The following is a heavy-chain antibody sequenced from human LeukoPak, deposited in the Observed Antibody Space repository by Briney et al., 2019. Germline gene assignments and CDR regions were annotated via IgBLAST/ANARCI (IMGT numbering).Heavy chain of an antibody. CDR1: GYTFTSYG. D-gene: IGHD5-18*01. CDR2: ISAYNGNT. J-gene: IGHJ4*02. V-gene: IGHV1-18*01. Sequence: ASAKVSCKASGYTFTSYGISWVRQAPGQGLEWMGWISAYNGNTNYAQKLQGRVTMTTDTSTTTAYMELRNLRSDDTAIYYCARQVDTAMALPDYWGQGTLVTVSS. CDR3: ARQVDTAMALPDY.